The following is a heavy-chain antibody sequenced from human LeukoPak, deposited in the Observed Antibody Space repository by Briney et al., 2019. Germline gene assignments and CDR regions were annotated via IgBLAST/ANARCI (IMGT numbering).Heavy chain of an antibody. D-gene: IGHD3-10*02. CDR1: GGSIREYY. Sequence: PSETLSLTCTVSGGSIREYYWSWIRQPPGKGLEWIAYISYNGITNYNPSLKSRVTISVDTSKNQFSLKLSSVTAADTAVYYCARHMSGDYDYWGQGTLVTVSS. CDR2: ISYNGIT. V-gene: IGHV4-59*08. CDR3: ARHMSGDYDY. J-gene: IGHJ4*02.